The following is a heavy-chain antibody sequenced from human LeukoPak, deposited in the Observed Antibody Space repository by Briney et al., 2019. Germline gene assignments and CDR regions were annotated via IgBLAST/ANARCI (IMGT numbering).Heavy chain of an antibody. CDR3: ARHSEIYWEPRFDY. J-gene: IGHJ4*02. V-gene: IGHV4-39*01. Sequence: SETLSLTCTVSGGSISSSSYYWGWIRQPPGKGLEWIGSIYYSGSTYYNPSLKSRVTISVDTSKNQFSLKLSSVTAADTAVYYCARHSEIYWEPRFDYWGQGTLVTVSS. CDR2: IYYSGST. CDR1: GGSISSSSYY. D-gene: IGHD1-14*01.